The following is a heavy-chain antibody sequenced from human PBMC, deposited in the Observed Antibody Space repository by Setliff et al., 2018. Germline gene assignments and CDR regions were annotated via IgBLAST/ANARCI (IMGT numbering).Heavy chain of an antibody. D-gene: IGHD3-9*01. CDR2: ISAYNGNT. V-gene: IGHV1-18*01. J-gene: IGHJ4*02. Sequence: RASVKVSCKASGYTFTSYGISWVRQAPGQGLEWMGWISAYNGNTNYAQKLQGRVTMTTDTSTSTAYMELRSLRSDDTAVYYCAREGILTGYYKVPHSRANDYWGQGTLVTVSS. CDR1: GYTFTSYG. CDR3: AREGILTGYYKVPHSRANDY.